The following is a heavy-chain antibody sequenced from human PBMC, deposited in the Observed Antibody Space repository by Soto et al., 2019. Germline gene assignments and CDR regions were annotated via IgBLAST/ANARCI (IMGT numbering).Heavy chain of an antibody. Sequence: PGGSLRLSCAASGFTFSSYAMHWVRQAPGKGLEWVAVISYDGSNKYYADSVKGRFTISRDNSKNTLYLQMNSLRAEDTAVYYCASSPPHLVPAAMFFDYWGQGTLVTVSS. CDR2: ISYDGSNK. V-gene: IGHV3-30-3*01. D-gene: IGHD2-2*01. J-gene: IGHJ4*02. CDR1: GFTFSSYA. CDR3: ASSPPHLVPAAMFFDY.